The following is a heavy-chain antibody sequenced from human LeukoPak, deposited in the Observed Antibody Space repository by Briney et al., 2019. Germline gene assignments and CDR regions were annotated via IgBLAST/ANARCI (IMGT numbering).Heavy chain of an antibody. Sequence: GGSLRLSCAASGFTFITYAMSWVRQAPGKGLQWVSVIRDSGGSTYYADSVKGRFTISRDNSKNTLYLQMNSLRAEDTAVYYCAKKEPTNYFDYWGQGTLVTVSS. D-gene: IGHD1-26*01. CDR3: AKKEPTNYFDY. CDR1: GFTFITYA. V-gene: IGHV3-23*01. J-gene: IGHJ4*02. CDR2: IRDSGGST.